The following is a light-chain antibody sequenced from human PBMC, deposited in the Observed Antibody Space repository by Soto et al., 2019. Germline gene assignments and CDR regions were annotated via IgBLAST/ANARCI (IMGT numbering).Light chain of an antibody. CDR1: SSNIGAGHD. J-gene: IGLJ1*01. Sequence: QSVLTQPPSVSAAPGQKVTISCSGSSSNIGAGHDVHWYQQLPGTAPKLLIYGNGNRPSGVPDRFSGSKSGTSASLAITGLQAEDEADYYCQSYDSSLSGSEVFGTGTKGTVL. V-gene: IGLV1-40*01. CDR3: QSYDSSLSGSEV. CDR2: GNG.